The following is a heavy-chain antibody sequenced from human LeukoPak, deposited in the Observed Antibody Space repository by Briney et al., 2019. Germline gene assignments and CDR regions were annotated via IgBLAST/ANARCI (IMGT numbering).Heavy chain of an antibody. J-gene: IGHJ4*02. CDR3: ASDAGFGELSDY. CDR1: GYTFTSYY. D-gene: IGHD3-10*01. Sequence: VSVKVSCKASGYTFTSYYMHWVRQAPGQGLEWMGIINPSGGSTSYAQKFQGRVTMTRDMSTSTVYMELSSLRSEDTAVYYCASDAGFGELSDYWGQGTLVTVSS. CDR2: INPSGGST. V-gene: IGHV1-46*01.